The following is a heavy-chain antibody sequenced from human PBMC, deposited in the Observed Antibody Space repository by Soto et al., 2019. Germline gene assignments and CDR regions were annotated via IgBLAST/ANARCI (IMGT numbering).Heavy chain of an antibody. V-gene: IGHV3-48*01. Sequence: PGGSLRLSCAASGFTFSSYSMNWVRQAPGKGLEWVSYISSSSSTIYYADSVKGRFTISRDNAKNSLYLQMNSLRAEDTAVYYCARARGLQSGGKGQRSYYYYYYMDVWGKGTTVTVSS. CDR1: GFTFSSYS. CDR2: ISSSSSTI. CDR3: ARARGLQSGGKGQRSYYYYYYMDV. D-gene: IGHD4-4*01. J-gene: IGHJ6*03.